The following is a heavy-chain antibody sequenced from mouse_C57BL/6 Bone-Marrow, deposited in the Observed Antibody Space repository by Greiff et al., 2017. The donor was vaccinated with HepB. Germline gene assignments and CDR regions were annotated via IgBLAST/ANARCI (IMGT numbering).Heavy chain of an antibody. CDR2: INPNNGGT. Sequence: VQLQQSGPELVKPGASVKIPCKASGYTFTDYNMDWVKQSHGKSLEWIGDINPNNGGTIYNQKFKGKATLTVDKSSSTAYMAIRSLTSEDTAVYYCARRGDYGSSGWYFDVWGTGTTITVSS. CDR1: GYTFTDYN. CDR3: ARRGDYGSSGWYFDV. J-gene: IGHJ1*03. V-gene: IGHV1-18*01. D-gene: IGHD1-1*01.